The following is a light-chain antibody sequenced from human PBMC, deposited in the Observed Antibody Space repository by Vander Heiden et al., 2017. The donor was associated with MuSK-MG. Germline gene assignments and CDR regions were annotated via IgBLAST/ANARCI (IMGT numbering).Light chain of an antibody. Sequence: QSALTQPRSVSGSPGQSVTISCTGTSSDVGGYNYVSWYQQHPGKAPKLMIEDVSKRPSGVPDRFSGATSGNTASLTISGLQAEDEADDYCCSYAGSYTPRVVFGGGTKLTVL. CDR2: DVS. CDR1: SSDVGGYNY. CDR3: CSYAGSYTPRVV. J-gene: IGLJ2*01. V-gene: IGLV2-11*01.